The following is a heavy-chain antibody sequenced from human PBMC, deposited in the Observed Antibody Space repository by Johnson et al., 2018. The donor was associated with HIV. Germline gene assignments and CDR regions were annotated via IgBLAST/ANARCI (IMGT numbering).Heavy chain of an antibody. J-gene: IGHJ3*01. Sequence: VQLVESGGGLIQRGGSLRLSCAASGFNVISNYMSWVRQALGKGLEWVSLIYTGGRTYYADSVKGRFTISRDNSKNTLYLQMNSLRAEDTAVYYCARENYRRRDAFDVWGQGTMVTVSS. CDR2: IYTGGRT. CDR1: GFNVISNY. CDR3: ARENYRRRDAFDV. V-gene: IGHV3-66*03. D-gene: IGHD1-7*01.